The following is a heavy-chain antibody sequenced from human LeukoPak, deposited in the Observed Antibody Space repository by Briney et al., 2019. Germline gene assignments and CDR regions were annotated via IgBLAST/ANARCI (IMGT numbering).Heavy chain of an antibody. CDR1: GDSVSSNSAA. V-gene: IGHV6-1*01. J-gene: IGHJ6*02. Sequence: SQTLSLTCAISGDSVSSNSAAWNWIRQSPSRGLEWLGRTYYRSKWYNDYAVSVKSRITINPDTSKNQFSLQLNSVTLEDTAVYYCARGPGRYSSGWYVYYGMDVWGQGTTVTVSS. D-gene: IGHD6-19*01. CDR2: TYYRSKWYN. CDR3: ARGPGRYSSGWYVYYGMDV.